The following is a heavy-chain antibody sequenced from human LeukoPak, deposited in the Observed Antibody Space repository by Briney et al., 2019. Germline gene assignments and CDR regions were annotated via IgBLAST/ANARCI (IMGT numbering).Heavy chain of an antibody. V-gene: IGHV3-7*01. CDR3: ARDKVVGATKIDY. CDR1: GFTFSSYW. D-gene: IGHD1-26*01. CDR2: INQDGSEE. Sequence: EPGGSLRLSCAASGFTFSSYWMTWVRQAPGKGLEWVANINQDGSEEYYVDSMKGRFTISRDNAKNSLFLQMNSLRDEDTAVYYCARDKVVGATKIDYWGQGTLVTVSS. J-gene: IGHJ4*02.